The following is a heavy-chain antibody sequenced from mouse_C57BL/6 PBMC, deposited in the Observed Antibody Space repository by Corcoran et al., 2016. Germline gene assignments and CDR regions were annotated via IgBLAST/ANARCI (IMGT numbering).Heavy chain of an antibody. Sequence: QVQLQQSGPELVKPGASVKISCKASGYAFSRYWMNWVKQRPGKGLEWIEQIYPGNGDTNYNGKFKGKATLTADKSSSTAYMQLSSLTSEDSAVYFCARRDGSSTYYFDYWGQGTTLTVSS. CDR1: GYAFSRYW. J-gene: IGHJ2*01. V-gene: IGHV1-80*01. D-gene: IGHD1-1*01. CDR3: ARRDGSSTYYFDY. CDR2: IYPGNGDT.